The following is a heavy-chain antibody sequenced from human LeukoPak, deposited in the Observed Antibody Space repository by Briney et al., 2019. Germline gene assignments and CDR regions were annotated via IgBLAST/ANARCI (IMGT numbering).Heavy chain of an antibody. J-gene: IGHJ4*02. CDR2: IYTSGST. D-gene: IGHD3-10*01. V-gene: IGHV4-61*02. CDR3: AGNYYGSGSYYSEDRY. Sequence: SQTLSLTCTVSGGSISSGSYYWSWIRQPAGKGLEWIGRIYTSGSTNYNPSLKSRVTISVDTSKKQFSLKLSSVTAADTAVYYCAGNYYGSGSYYSEDRYWGQGTLVTVSS. CDR1: GGSISSGSYY.